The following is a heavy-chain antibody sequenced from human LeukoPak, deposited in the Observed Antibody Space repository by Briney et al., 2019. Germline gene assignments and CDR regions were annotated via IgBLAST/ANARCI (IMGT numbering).Heavy chain of an antibody. J-gene: IGHJ4*02. Sequence: GGSLRLSCAASGFTFNTYSMSWVRQAPGKGLEWVSIISRASESIFYADSVKGRFTISRDNAKNTLYLQMNSLRAEDTAVYYCARSMVTIPIPGGYWGQGTLVTVSS. CDR1: GFTFNTYS. CDR2: ISRASESI. V-gene: IGHV3-21*01. D-gene: IGHD2-2*02. CDR3: ARSMVTIPIPGGY.